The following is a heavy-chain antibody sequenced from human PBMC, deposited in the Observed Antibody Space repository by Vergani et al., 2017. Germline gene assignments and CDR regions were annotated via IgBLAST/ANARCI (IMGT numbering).Heavy chain of an antibody. CDR3: ARDPSAAPSAYYFDY. CDR1: GFTFSSYA. Sequence: QVQLVESGGGVVQPGRSLSLSCAASGFTFSSYAMHWVRQAPGKGLEWVAVISYDGSNKYYADSVKGRFTISRDNSKNTLYLQMNSLRAEDTAVYYCARDPSAAPSAYYFDYWGQGTLVTVSS. CDR2: ISYDGSNK. J-gene: IGHJ4*02. V-gene: IGHV3-30-3*01. D-gene: IGHD2-15*01.